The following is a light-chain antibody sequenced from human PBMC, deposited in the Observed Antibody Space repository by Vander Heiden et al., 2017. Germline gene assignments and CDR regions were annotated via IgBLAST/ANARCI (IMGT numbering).Light chain of an antibody. V-gene: IGLV1-47*02. CDR1: SSNIGSNY. CDR3: AAWDDSLSGREI. CDR2: DNN. J-gene: IGLJ2*01. Sequence: QSVLTQPPSASGTPGQRVTISCSGGSSNIGSNYVYWYQQIPGTAPQLLHFDNNQATSRGPGRLAGLQACNSGLPATRGLRVEDEADYYCAAWDDSLSGREIFGGGTKLTVL.